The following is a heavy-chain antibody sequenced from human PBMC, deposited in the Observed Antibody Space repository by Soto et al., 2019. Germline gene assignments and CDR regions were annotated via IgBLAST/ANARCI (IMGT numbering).Heavy chain of an antibody. V-gene: IGHV3-30*18. Sequence: ESVGGVVQAGQSLRLSCAASGFVFADYGVHWVRQAPGKGLEWVAVISFDGTNKFYADSVKGRFTISRDNSNNTLYLQMSSLRTEDTAVYYCAKDTLYPVVSYFYYGLDVWGQGTTVTVSS. CDR2: ISFDGTNK. CDR3: AKDTLYPVVSYFYYGLDV. CDR1: GFVFADYG. D-gene: IGHD2-8*01. J-gene: IGHJ6*02.